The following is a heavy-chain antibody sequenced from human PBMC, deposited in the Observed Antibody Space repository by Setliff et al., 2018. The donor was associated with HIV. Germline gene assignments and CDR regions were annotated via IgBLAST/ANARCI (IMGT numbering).Heavy chain of an antibody. CDR1: AYSISSGYY. J-gene: IGHJ2*01. Sequence: SETLSLTCAVSAYSISSGYYWGWIRQPPGKGLEWIGSIYHSGSIYYSPSLKSRVTISVDTSKNQFSRKLSSVTAADTAVYYCARHDGTYCGGDCYLLGYFDLWGRGTLVTVSS. CDR2: IYHSGSI. D-gene: IGHD2-21*02. CDR3: ARHDGTYCGGDCYLLGYFDL. V-gene: IGHV4-38-2*01.